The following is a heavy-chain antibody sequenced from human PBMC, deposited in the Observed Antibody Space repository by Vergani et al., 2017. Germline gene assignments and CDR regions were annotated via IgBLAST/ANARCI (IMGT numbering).Heavy chain of an antibody. CDR1: GFTFSSYS. V-gene: IGHV3-48*04. CDR3: ARVSQVSNDY. Sequence: EVQLVESGGGLVQPGGSLRLSCAASGFTFSSYSMNWVRQAPGKGLEWVSRSSSSRSTIYYADSVKGRFTISRDNAKNSLYLQMNSLRAEDTAVYYCARVSQVSNDYWGQGTLVTVSS. CDR2: SSSSRSTI. D-gene: IGHD2-8*01. J-gene: IGHJ4*02.